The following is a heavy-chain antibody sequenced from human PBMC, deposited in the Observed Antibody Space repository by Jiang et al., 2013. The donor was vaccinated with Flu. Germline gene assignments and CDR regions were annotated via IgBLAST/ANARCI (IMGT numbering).Heavy chain of an antibody. CDR3: ARETQLVWALYYGMDV. J-gene: IGHJ6*02. V-gene: IGHV6-1*01. Sequence: SVSSNSAAWNWIRQSPSRGLEWLGRTYYRSKWYNDYAVSVKSRITINPDTSKNQFSLQLNSVTPEDTAVYYCARETQLVWALYYGMDVWGQGTTVTVSS. CDR2: TYYRSKWYN. D-gene: IGHD6-6*01. CDR1: SVSSNSAA.